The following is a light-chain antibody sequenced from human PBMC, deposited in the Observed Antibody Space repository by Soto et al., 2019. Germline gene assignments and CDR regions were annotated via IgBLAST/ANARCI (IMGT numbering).Light chain of an antibody. J-gene: IGKJ5*01. CDR2: KAS. Sequence: DIQLTQSPCALSAPAVDRLTITCRASQSISVWLAWYQQKAGKAPNLLIYKASRLESGVPSRFSGSGSGTDFTLTISSLQPEDFATYYCQKANSFPITVGQGKRLEIK. V-gene: IGKV1-5*03. CDR1: QSISVW. CDR3: QKANSFPIT.